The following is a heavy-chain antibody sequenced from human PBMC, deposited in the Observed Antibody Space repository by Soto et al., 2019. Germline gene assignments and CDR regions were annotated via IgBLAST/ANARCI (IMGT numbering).Heavy chain of an antibody. Sequence: QVQLVESGGGVVPPGRSLKLSCIASGFAFGSHGMHWVRQVSGKGLEWVAVISHDGQNQYYRESVKGRFTISRDNSKNSLFLEVHSLRVEDMAVYYCARERADIVVAPVATSGMDVWGQGTAVTVSS. J-gene: IGHJ6*02. CDR3: ARERADIVVAPVATSGMDV. CDR2: ISHDGQNQ. D-gene: IGHD2-2*01. CDR1: GFAFGSHG. V-gene: IGHV3-30*03.